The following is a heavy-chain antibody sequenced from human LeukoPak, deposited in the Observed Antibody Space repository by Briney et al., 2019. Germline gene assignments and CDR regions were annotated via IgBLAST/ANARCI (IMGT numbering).Heavy chain of an antibody. Sequence: GGSLRLSCAASGFTFSSYSMNWVRQAPGKGLEWVSYISSSSSTIYYADSVTGRFTISRDNAKSSLYLQMNSLRDDDTAVYYCAKVSLTAFDIWGQGTMVTVSS. CDR1: GFTFSSYS. V-gene: IGHV3-48*02. J-gene: IGHJ3*02. CDR2: ISSSSSTI. D-gene: IGHD3-10*01. CDR3: AKVSLTAFDI.